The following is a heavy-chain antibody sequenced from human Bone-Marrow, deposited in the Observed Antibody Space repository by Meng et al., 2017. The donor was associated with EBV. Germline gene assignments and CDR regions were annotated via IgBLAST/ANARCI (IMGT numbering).Heavy chain of an antibody. D-gene: IGHD3-10*01. V-gene: IGHV1-69*01. CDR2: LIPMSDAP. Sequence: QVQLVRSGAEVKKPGSSGKVSCKTSGGTFRSDAISWVRQAPGQGLEWMGGLIPMSDAPHYAQKFQGRVTITADESTSTHYMDLSGLRSEDTAVYYCASESGRGFTPDYWGQGTLVTVSS. CDR1: GGTFRSDA. CDR3: ASESGRGFTPDY. J-gene: IGHJ4*02.